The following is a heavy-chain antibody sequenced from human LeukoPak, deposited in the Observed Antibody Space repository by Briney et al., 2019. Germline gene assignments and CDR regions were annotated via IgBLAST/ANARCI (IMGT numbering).Heavy chain of an antibody. CDR3: AREGGGGIDIEPSFDY. D-gene: IGHD2-15*01. V-gene: IGHV1-46*01. CDR1: GYTFTRYF. CDR2: INLSGGST. J-gene: IGHJ4*02. Sequence: GASVNVSCKASGYTFTRYFIHWVRQAPGRGLEWMGTINLSGGSTGYSQKFQGRVTMTRDTFTSTVYMELSSLRSEDTAVYYCAREGGGGIDIEPSFDYWGQGTLVTVSS.